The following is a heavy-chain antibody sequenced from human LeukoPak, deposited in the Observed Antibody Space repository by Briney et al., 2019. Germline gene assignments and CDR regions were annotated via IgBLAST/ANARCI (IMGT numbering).Heavy chain of an antibody. CDR2: ISYDGSNK. CDR1: GFTFSSYG. CDR3: AKFASLLRYFDWLPPYGMDV. Sequence: GGSLRLSCAASGFTFSSYGMHWVRQAPGKGLEWVAVISYDGSNKYYADSVKGRFTISRDNSKNTLYLQMNSLRAEDTAVYYCAKFASLLRYFDWLPPYGMDVWGQGTTVTVSS. D-gene: IGHD3-9*01. J-gene: IGHJ6*02. V-gene: IGHV3-30*18.